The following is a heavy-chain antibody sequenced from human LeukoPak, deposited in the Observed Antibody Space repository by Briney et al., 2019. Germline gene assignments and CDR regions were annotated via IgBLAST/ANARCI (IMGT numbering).Heavy chain of an antibody. J-gene: IGHJ4*02. CDR1: GFTLRSYA. CDR3: ARLAGYSSGWYYFDD. Sequence: RGGSLTLSCAASGFTLRSYAMSWVRQAPGKGLEWVAAISGSGVSTYYAYSVKGRFTISRDNSKNTLYLQMNSLRAEDTAVYYCARLAGYSSGWYYFDDWGQGTLVTVS. D-gene: IGHD6-19*01. CDR2: ISGSGVST. V-gene: IGHV3-23*01.